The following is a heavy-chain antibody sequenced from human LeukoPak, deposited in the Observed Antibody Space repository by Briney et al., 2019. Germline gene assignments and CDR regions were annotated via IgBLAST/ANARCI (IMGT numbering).Heavy chain of an antibody. J-gene: IGHJ1*01. Sequence: GGSLRLSCEASGFTFSTYAMSWVRQAPGKGLEWVSTVTSAGNTYYPDSVKGRFTTSRDNSQNTLYLQMNSLRAEDTAVYYCAKGMLRGPTPFFQHWGQGTLVTVSS. CDR1: GFTFSTYA. CDR2: VTSAGNT. V-gene: IGHV3-23*01. CDR3: AKGMLRGPTPFFQH. D-gene: IGHD3-10*01.